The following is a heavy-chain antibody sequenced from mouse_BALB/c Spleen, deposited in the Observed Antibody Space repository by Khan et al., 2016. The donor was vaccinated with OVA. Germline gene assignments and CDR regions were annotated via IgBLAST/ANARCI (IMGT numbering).Heavy chain of an antibody. D-gene: IGHD2-3*01. J-gene: IGHJ2*01. V-gene: IGHV5-12-1*01. Sequence: EVELVESGGGLVKPGGSLKLSCAASDFAFSYYDMSWVRQTPERRLEWVAYISSGGGGTSYPDPVKGRFTISSDNAKNTLYLQMSSLKSEDTAIYYCARGYYYFDYWGQGTTLTVSS. CDR3: ARGYYYFDY. CDR2: ISSGGGGT. CDR1: DFAFSYYD.